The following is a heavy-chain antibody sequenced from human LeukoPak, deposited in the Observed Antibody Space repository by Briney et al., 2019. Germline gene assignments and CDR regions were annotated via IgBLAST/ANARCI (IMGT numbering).Heavy chain of an antibody. D-gene: IGHD1-7*01. V-gene: IGHV4-39*07. CDR2: ICSNGDT. CDR3: TGELAGTTVHY. CDR1: GGSIRSRTYF. J-gene: IGHJ4*02. Sequence: SETLSLTCSVSGGSIRSRTYFWGWIRQPPGKGLEWIGSICSNGDTYYNPSLKSRFTTSLDTSKNQFSLKLSSVTAADTAIYFCTGELAGTTVHYWGQGTLVTISS.